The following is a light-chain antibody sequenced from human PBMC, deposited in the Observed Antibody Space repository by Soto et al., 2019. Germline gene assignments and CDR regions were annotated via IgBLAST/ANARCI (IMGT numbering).Light chain of an antibody. CDR2: GAS. Sequence: EIVLTQPPATLSVSPGERATLSCRASQSVSSSYLAWYQQKPGQAPRLLIYGASSRATGIPDRFSGSGSGTEFTLTINSLQSEDFAVYYCQPYNNWPLTFGGGTKVDIK. CDR3: QPYNNWPLT. V-gene: IGKV3D-15*01. CDR1: QSVSSSY. J-gene: IGKJ4*01.